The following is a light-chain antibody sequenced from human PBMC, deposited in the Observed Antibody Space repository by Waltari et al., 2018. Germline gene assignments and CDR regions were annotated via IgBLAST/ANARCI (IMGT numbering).Light chain of an antibody. CDR3: SSYTTSSTVYV. CDR1: RSYVGTYDT. J-gene: IGLJ1*01. V-gene: IGLV2-14*03. CDR2: DVT. Sequence: QSVLTHPASVSGSPRQSVTFSCPRTRSYVGTYDTVPPYQQHPGKAPKLMIYDVTKRPSGIANRFSGSKSGNTASLTISGLQAEDEADYYCSSYTTSSTVYVFGTGTKVTVL.